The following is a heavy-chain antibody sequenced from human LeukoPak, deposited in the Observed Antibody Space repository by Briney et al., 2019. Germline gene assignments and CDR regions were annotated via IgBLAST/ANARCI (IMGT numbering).Heavy chain of an antibody. Sequence: GGSLRLSCTTSGFSFSNYDIHWVRQAPGKGLEWVAVISFDGTNKYYADSVKGRFTISRDNSKNTLYLQMNRLRDEDTAVYYCAKERCSGGSCYSAGEYFDYWGQGTLVTVSS. CDR2: ISFDGTNK. J-gene: IGHJ4*02. D-gene: IGHD2-15*01. CDR1: GFSFSNYD. V-gene: IGHV3-30*18. CDR3: AKERCSGGSCYSAGEYFDY.